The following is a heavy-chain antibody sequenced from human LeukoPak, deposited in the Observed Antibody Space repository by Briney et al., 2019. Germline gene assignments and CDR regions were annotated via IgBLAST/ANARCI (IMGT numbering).Heavy chain of an antibody. CDR1: GFTFSSYW. CDR3: ARDWRYCSSTSCRSDAFDI. D-gene: IGHD2-2*01. J-gene: IGHJ3*02. Sequence: GGSLKLSCAASGFTFSSYWMHWVRQAPGKGLVWVSRINSDGSSTSYADSVKGRFTISRDNAKNTLYLQMNSLRAEDTAVYYCARDWRYCSSTSCRSDAFDIWGQGTMVTVSS. V-gene: IGHV3-74*01. CDR2: INSDGSST.